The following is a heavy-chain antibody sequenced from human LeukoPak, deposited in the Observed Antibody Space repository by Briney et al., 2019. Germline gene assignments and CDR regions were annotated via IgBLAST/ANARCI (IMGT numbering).Heavy chain of an antibody. CDR2: IYPGDSDT. D-gene: IGHD2-15*01. V-gene: IGHV5-51*01. Sequence: GESLKISCKGSGYSFTSQWIGWVRQMPGKGLEWMGIIYPGDSDTRYSPSFQGQVTIPADKSISTAYLQWSSLKASDTAMYYCARPFCSARNCYLYYFDYWGQGTLVTVSS. J-gene: IGHJ4*02. CDR1: GYSFTSQW. CDR3: ARPFCSARNCYLYYFDY.